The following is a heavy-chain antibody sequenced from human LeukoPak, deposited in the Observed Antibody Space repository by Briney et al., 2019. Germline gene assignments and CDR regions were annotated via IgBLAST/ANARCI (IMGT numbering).Heavy chain of an antibody. CDR2: IYYSGST. CDR3: ARSTDYGDYVYAFDI. V-gene: IGHV4-59*01. Sequence: SETLSLTCTVSGGSISSYYWSWIRQPPGKGLEWIGYIYYSGSTNYNPSLKSRVTISVDTSKNQFSLKLSSVTAADTAVYYCARSTDYGDYVYAFDIWGQRTMVTVSS. J-gene: IGHJ3*02. CDR1: GGSISSYY. D-gene: IGHD4-17*01.